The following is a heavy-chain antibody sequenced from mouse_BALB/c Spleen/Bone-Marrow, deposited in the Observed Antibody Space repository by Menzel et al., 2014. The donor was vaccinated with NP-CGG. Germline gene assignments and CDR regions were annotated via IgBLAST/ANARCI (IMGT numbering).Heavy chain of an antibody. V-gene: IGHV1S81*02. CDR3: TRGRRDAMDY. J-gene: IGHJ4*01. CDR2: INPSNGGT. Sequence: QVQLKESGAELVKPGAPVKLSCEASGYTFTSYYMYWVKQRPGQGLEWIGEINPSNGGTNFNERFKSKATLTVDKSSSIAYMQLSSLTSEDSAVYYCTRGRRDAMDYWGQGTSVTVSS. CDR1: GYTFTSYY.